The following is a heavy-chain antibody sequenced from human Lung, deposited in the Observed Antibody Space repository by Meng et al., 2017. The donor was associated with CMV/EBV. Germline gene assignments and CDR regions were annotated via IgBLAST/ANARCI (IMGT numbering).Heavy chain of an antibody. J-gene: IGHJ5*02. CDR3: AKDGSDSSLGWLDP. Sequence: SCAASGFTFDDHAMHWVRQRPGKGLEWVSLITWDGGNTYYADAVKGRFTISRDNSKTSLYLQMNSLRTEDTALYYCAKDGSDSSLGWLDPWGQGTLVTVSS. CDR2: ITWDGGNT. V-gene: IGHV3-43D*03. CDR1: GFTFDDHA. D-gene: IGHD2-15*01.